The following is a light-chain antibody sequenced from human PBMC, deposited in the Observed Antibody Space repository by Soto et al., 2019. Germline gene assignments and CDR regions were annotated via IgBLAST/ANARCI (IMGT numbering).Light chain of an antibody. J-gene: IGLJ3*02. CDR1: SNDVCGYNY. V-gene: IGLV2-14*01. CDR3: TSYTSVSTVV. CDR2: DVT. Sequence: QSALTQPASVSGSPGQSITISCTGTSNDVCGYNYVSWYQQHPGKAPKLLIYDVTTRPSGVSSRFSGSKSGNTASLTISGLQTEDEAEYYCTSYTSVSTVVFGGGTKLTVL.